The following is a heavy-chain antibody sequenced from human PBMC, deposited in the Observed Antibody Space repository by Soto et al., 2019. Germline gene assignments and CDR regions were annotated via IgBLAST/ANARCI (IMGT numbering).Heavy chain of an antibody. CDR1: GFTFSDYP. V-gene: IGHV3-48*02. Sequence: GGALRLSCAASGFTFSDYPMNWVRQAPGKGLEWVSSIRTISSAIYFADSVRGRFTISRDNARNSLYLQMTSLRDEDTAVYYCARENPSFDSWGQGPLVTVSS. CDR2: IRTISSAI. J-gene: IGHJ4*02. CDR3: ARENPSFDS.